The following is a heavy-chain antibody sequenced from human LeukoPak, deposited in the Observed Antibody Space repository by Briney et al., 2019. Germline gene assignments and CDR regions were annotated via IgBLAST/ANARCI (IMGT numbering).Heavy chain of an antibody. J-gene: IGHJ4*02. CDR1: GFTVSSNY. V-gene: IGHV3-66*01. D-gene: IGHD1-20*01. CDR2: IYSGGST. Sequence: GGSLRLSCAASGFTVSSNYMSWVRQAPGKGLEWVSVIYSGGSTYYADSVKGRFTISRDNAKNSLYLQMNSLRAEDTALYYCARDGVYNWNDVFDYWGQGTLVTVSS. CDR3: ARDGVYNWNDVFDY.